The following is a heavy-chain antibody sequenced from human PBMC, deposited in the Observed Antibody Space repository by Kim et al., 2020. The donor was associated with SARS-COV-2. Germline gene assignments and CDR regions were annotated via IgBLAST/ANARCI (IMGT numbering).Heavy chain of an antibody. J-gene: IGHJ4*02. Sequence: SETLSLTCAVYGGSFSGYYWSWIRQPPGKGLEWIGEINHSGSTNYNPSLKSRVTISVDTSKNQFSLKLSSVTAADTAVYYCARVRSGGFWSGWFDYWGQG. CDR3: ARVRSGGFWSGWFDY. D-gene: IGHD3-3*01. CDR1: GGSFSGYY. CDR2: INHSGST. V-gene: IGHV4-34*01.